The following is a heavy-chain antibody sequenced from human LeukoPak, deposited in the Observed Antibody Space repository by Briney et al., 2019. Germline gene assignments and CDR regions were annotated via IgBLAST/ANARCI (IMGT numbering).Heavy chain of an antibody. Sequence: ALVKVSCKAPGYTFTGYYMHWVRQAPGQGLEWMGWINPNSGGTNYAQKFQGRVTMTRDTSISTAYMELSRLRSDDTAVYYCAGDYAEAGSVFVDYWGQGTLVTVSS. V-gene: IGHV1-2*02. J-gene: IGHJ4*02. CDR2: INPNSGGT. D-gene: IGHD6-19*01. CDR1: GYTFTGYY. CDR3: AGDYAEAGSVFVDY.